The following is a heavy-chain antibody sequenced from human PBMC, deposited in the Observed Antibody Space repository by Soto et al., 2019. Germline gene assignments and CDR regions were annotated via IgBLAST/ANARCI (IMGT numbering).Heavy chain of an antibody. V-gene: IGHV4-34*01. CDR1: GGSFSGYY. D-gene: IGHD3-3*01. J-gene: IGHJ6*02. Sequence: SETLSLTCAVYGGSFSGYYWSWIRQPPGKGLEWIGEINHSGRTNYNPSLKSRVTISVDTSKNQFSLKLSSVTAADTAVYYCARVWSGYYGYYYYGMDVWGQGTTVTVSS. CDR2: INHSGRT. CDR3: ARVWSGYYGYYYYGMDV.